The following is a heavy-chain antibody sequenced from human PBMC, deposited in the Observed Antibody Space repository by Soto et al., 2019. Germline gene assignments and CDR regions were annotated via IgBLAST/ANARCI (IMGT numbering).Heavy chain of an antibody. CDR1: GFTFSSYA. CDR3: AKDARQVPSTGIAALWYFDY. CDR2: ISGSGGST. J-gene: IGHJ4*02. Sequence: GGSLRLSCAASGFTFSSYAMSWVRQAPGKGLEWVSAISGSGGSTYYADSVKGRFTISRDNSKNTLYLQMNSLRAEDTAVYYCAKDARQVPSTGIAALWYFDYWGQGTLVTVSS. D-gene: IGHD6-6*01. V-gene: IGHV3-23*01.